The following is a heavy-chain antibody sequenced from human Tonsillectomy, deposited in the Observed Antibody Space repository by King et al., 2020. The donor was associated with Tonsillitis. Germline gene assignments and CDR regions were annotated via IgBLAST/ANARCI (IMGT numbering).Heavy chain of an antibody. CDR2: IIPIFCFT. J-gene: IGHJ6*02. Sequence: QLVQSGAEVKKPGSSLKVSCKASGGTFNNYGISWVRQAPGQGLEWMGGIIPIFCFTNYAQKFQGRVTITADESTRTAYMELRSLRSDDTAVYYCARRGIINYGMDVWGQGTTVIVSS. V-gene: IGHV1-69*01. CDR3: ARRGIINYGMDV. CDR1: GGTFNNYG. D-gene: IGHD2-15*01.